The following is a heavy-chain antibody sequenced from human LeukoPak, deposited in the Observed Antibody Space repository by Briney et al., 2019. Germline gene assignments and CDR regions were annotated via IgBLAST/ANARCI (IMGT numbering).Heavy chain of an antibody. CDR1: GFNFHNFA. CDR2: ISNDERNK. D-gene: IGHD5-24*01. Sequence: PERSLRLSCEASGFNFHNFAMHWVRQAPGKGLEWVAVISNDERNKYYTDSVKGRFTISRDNSKSTVYLQMNSLRPEDTAMYYCARPSPPGDGYNPCDYWGPGALVIVSS. CDR3: ARPSPPGDGYNPCDY. J-gene: IGHJ4*02. V-gene: IGHV3-30*04.